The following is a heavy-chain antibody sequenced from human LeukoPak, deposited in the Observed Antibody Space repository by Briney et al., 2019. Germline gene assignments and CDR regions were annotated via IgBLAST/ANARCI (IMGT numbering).Heavy chain of an antibody. CDR3: ARAAITMIGVSVGH. CDR1: GFTFSSYS. Sequence: PGGSLRLSCAASGFTFSSYSMNWVRQAPGKGLEWVSYISSSSSTIYYADSVKGRFTISRDNAKNSVYLQMNSLRAEDTALYYCARAAITMIGVSVGHWGQGTLVTVSS. CDR2: ISSSSSTI. J-gene: IGHJ1*01. D-gene: IGHD3-22*01. V-gene: IGHV3-48*04.